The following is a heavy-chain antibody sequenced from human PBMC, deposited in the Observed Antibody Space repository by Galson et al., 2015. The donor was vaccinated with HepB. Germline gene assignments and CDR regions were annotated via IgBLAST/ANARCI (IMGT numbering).Heavy chain of an antibody. V-gene: IGHV3-66*01. CDR3: VRDGYSSSWYVRYFDL. CDR1: GFTVSSNY. J-gene: IGHJ2*01. D-gene: IGHD6-13*01. Sequence: SLRLSCAASGFTVSSNYMSWVRQAPGKGLEWASVIYSGGSTYYADSVKGRFTISRDNSKNTLYLQMNSLRAEDTAVYYCVRDGYSSSWYVRYFDLWGRGTLVTVSS. CDR2: IYSGGST.